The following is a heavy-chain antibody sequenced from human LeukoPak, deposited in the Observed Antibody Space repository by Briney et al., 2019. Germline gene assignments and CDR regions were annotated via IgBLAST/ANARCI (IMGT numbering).Heavy chain of an antibody. J-gene: IGHJ4*02. CDR1: GVCSGSHN. V-gene: IGHV4-59*11. CDR2: IYYSGST. Sequence: PSETLPHTCPVPGVCSGSHNWSSSRQPPGKALYCIANIYYSGSTNYNPSRKSRVTISVDTSKNQFSLKLSSVTAADTAVSYCARAIVEYSSSSSFDYWGQGTLVTVSS. D-gene: IGHD6-6*01. CDR3: ARAIVEYSSSSSFDY.